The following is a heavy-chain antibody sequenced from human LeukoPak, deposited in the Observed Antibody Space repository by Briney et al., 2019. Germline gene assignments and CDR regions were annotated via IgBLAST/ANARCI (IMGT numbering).Heavy chain of an antibody. J-gene: IGHJ6*03. Sequence: PSETLSLTCTVSGDSMSSNYYYWGWIRHPPGKGLEWIVTVYFTGSPYYNPSLKSRVTISVDTSETQFSLTLSSVTAADTAVYFCARHLVVPATTYYYYYMDVWGKGTTVTVSS. V-gene: IGHV4-39*01. CDR1: GDSMSSNYYY. D-gene: IGHD2-2*01. CDR2: VYFTGSP. CDR3: ARHLVVPATTYYYYYMDV.